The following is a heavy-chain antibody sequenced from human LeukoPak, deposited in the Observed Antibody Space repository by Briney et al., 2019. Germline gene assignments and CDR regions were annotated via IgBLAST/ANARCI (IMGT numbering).Heavy chain of an antibody. CDR2: ISAYNGNT. Sequence: ASVKVSCKASGYTFTSYGISWVRQAPGQGLEWMGWISAYNGNTNYAQKFQGRVTMTRDMSTSTVYMELSSLRSEDTAVYYCARAEWVGATKGAFDIWGQGTMVTVSS. J-gene: IGHJ3*02. CDR1: GYTFTSYG. D-gene: IGHD1-26*01. CDR3: ARAEWVGATKGAFDI. V-gene: IGHV1-18*01.